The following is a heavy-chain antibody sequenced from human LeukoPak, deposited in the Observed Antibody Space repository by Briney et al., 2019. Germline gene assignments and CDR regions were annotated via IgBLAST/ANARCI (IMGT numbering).Heavy chain of an antibody. Sequence: SETLSLTCAVYGGSFSGYYWSWSRQPPGKGLEWIGYIYYSGSTNYNPSLKSRVTISVDTSKNQFSLKLSSVTAADTAVYYCARSSYYYDSSGYYYYFDYWGQGTLVTVSS. V-gene: IGHV4-59*01. D-gene: IGHD3-22*01. CDR3: ARSSYYYDSSGYYYYFDY. CDR1: GGSFSGYY. CDR2: IYYSGST. J-gene: IGHJ4*02.